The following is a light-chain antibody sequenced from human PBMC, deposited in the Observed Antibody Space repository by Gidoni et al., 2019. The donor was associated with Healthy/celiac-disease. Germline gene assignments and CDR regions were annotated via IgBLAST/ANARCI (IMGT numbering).Light chain of an antibody. J-gene: IGKJ3*01. CDR2: AAS. CDR3: QQSYSTPPFT. Sequence: DIQMTQSPSSPSASVGDRVTITCRASQSISSHLNWYQQKPGTAPKLLIYAASSMQSGVPSRFSGSGSGTDFTLTISSLQPEDFATYYCQQSYSTPPFTFGPGTKVDIK. CDR1: QSISSH. V-gene: IGKV1-39*01.